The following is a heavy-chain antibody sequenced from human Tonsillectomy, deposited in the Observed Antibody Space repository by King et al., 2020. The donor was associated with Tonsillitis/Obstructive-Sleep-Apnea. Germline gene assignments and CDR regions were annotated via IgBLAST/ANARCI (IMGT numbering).Heavy chain of an antibody. V-gene: IGHV3-53*01. CDR1: GFTVSSNY. D-gene: IGHD2-2*01. CDR3: ARGAREVPAAIFTWVTERYYFDY. CDR2: IDSGGST. J-gene: IGHJ4*02. Sequence: VQLVESGGGLIQPGGSLRLSCAASGFTVSSNYMSWGRQAPGKGLEWVAIIDSGGSTYYGDSVKGRFTISREHSNNTLFLQMNSLRSEDTAVYYCARGAREVPAAIFTWVTERYYFDYWGQGTLVTVSS.